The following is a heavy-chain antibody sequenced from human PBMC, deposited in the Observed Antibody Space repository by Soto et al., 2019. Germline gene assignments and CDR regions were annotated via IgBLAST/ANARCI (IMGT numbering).Heavy chain of an antibody. Sequence: PSETLSLTCNVSGGSVSSYHWSWIRQPPGKGLEWIGYINNNGNTNYNPSLKSRVTISVDTSKSQFSLNLSFVTAADTAVYYCATMGTPATGLYFFDYWGQGSLVTVSS. CDR1: GGSVSSYH. V-gene: IGHV4-59*08. D-gene: IGHD2-15*01. CDR2: INNNGNT. CDR3: ATMGTPATGLYFFDY. J-gene: IGHJ4*02.